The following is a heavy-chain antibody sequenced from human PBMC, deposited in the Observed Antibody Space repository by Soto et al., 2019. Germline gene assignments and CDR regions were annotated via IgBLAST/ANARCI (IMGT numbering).Heavy chain of an antibody. J-gene: IGHJ3*02. V-gene: IGHV1-69*06. CDR2: IIPMIGAT. CDR3: ARYWSAGTLYGAFDI. Sequence: QVQLVQSGSEVKKPGSSVKVSCKASGGTFSDFTLSWLRQAPGRGLEWLGGIIPMIGATNNAQKLKGRLTITADKSTGTVYMELNSLRSDDAAVYYCARYWSAGTLYGAFDIWGQGTEVTVSP. D-gene: IGHD2-15*01. CDR1: GGTFSDFT.